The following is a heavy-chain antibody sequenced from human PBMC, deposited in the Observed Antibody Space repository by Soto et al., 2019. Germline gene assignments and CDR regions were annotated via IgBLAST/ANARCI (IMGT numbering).Heavy chain of an antibody. CDR1: GFTFSTYS. CDR3: ARNVPGANSPFEY. CDR2: INTDSHYI. D-gene: IGHD2-2*01. V-gene: IGHV3-21*01. J-gene: IGHJ4*02. Sequence: EVQLVASGGGLVQPGESLRLSCAASGFTFSTYSMNWVRQPPGKGLEWVSSINTDSHYIYYADSVKGRFTISRDNAEHSLYLQMNNLGAEDTAIYYCARNVPGANSPFEYWGLGTLVTVSS.